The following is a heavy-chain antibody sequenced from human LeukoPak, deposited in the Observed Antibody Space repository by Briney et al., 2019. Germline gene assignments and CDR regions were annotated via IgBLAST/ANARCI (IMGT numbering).Heavy chain of an antibody. J-gene: IGHJ3*02. CDR1: GFTFINAW. Sequence: GGSLRLSCAASGFTFINAWMAWVRQAPGKGLEWVSSISSSSSYIFYADSVKGRFTISRDNAKNSLYLQMNSLRAEDTAVYYCARVLIVGATGDAFDIWGQGTMVTVSS. V-gene: IGHV3-21*01. D-gene: IGHD1-26*01. CDR3: ARVLIVGATGDAFDI. CDR2: ISSSSSYI.